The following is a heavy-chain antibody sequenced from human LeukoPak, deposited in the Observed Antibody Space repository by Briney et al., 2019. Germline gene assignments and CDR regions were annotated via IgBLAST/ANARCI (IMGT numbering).Heavy chain of an antibody. J-gene: IGHJ4*02. Sequence: SETLSLTCTVSGGSISSGDYYWSWIRQPPGKGLEWIGYIYNSGGTYYNPSLKSRVTISVDTSKNQFSLKLSSVTAADTAVYYCARFLLWFGGRYLDYWGQGTLVTVSS. D-gene: IGHD3-10*01. V-gene: IGHV4-30-4*01. CDR1: GGSISSGDYY. CDR3: ARFLLWFGGRYLDY. CDR2: IYNSGGT.